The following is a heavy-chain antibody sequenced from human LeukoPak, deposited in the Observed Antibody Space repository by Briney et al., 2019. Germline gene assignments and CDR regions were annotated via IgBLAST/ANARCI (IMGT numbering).Heavy chain of an antibody. CDR3: AREIIAAAGNWFDP. Sequence: ASVKVSCKASGYTFSGYYMHWVRQAPGQGLEWVGWINPNSGGTNYAQKFQGRVTMTRDTSISTAYMELSRLRSDDTAVYYCAREIIAAAGNWFDPWGQGTLVTVSS. CDR1: GYTFSGYY. V-gene: IGHV1-2*02. D-gene: IGHD6-13*01. J-gene: IGHJ5*02. CDR2: INPNSGGT.